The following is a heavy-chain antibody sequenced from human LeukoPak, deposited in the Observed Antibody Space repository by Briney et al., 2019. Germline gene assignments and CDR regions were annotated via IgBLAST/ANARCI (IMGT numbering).Heavy chain of an antibody. Sequence: GGSLRLSCAASGFTFSSYSMNWVRQAPGKGLEWVSYISSSSSTIYYADSVKGRFTISRDNAKNSLYLQMNSLRAEDTAVYYCARGRWLTSIDYWGQGTLVTVSS. CDR2: ISSSSSTI. V-gene: IGHV3-48*04. J-gene: IGHJ4*02. CDR1: GFTFSSYS. CDR3: ARGRWLTSIDY. D-gene: IGHD5-24*01.